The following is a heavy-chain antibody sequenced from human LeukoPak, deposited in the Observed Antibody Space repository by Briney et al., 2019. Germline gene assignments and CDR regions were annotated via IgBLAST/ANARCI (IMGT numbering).Heavy chain of an antibody. CDR3: AILSYRPESSIAARPYDY. J-gene: IGHJ4*02. Sequence: GGSLRLSXAASGFTFSSYWMHWVRQAPGKGLVWVSRINGNGSSTDYADSVKGRFTISRDNAKNTLYLQMNSLRAEDTAVYYCAILSYRPESSIAARPYDYWGQGTLVTVSS. V-gene: IGHV3-74*01. CDR1: GFTFSSYW. D-gene: IGHD6-6*01. CDR2: INGNGSST.